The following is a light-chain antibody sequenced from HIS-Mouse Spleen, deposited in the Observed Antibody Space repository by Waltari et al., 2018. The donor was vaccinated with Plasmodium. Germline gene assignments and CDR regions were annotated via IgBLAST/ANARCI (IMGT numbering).Light chain of an antibody. CDR3: QAWDSSTYVV. CDR2: DDS. V-gene: IGLV3-21*01. Sequence: SYVLTQPPSVSVAPGKTARITCGGNNIGSKSVHWYQQKPGQAPVLVGYDDSDRPSGIPERFSGSNSGNTATLTISGTQAMDEADYYCQAWDSSTYVVFGGGTKLTVL. J-gene: IGLJ2*01. CDR1: NIGSKS.